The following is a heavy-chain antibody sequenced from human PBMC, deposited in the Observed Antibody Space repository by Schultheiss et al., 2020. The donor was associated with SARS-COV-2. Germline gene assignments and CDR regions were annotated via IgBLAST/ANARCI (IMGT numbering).Heavy chain of an antibody. D-gene: IGHD6-13*01. CDR1: GYTFTGYY. Sequence: ASVKVSCKASGYTFTGYYMHWVRQAPGQGLEWMGWINPNSGDTNYAQKLQGRVTMTTDTSTSTAYMELRSLRSDDTAVYYCARASSSYNWFDPWGQGTLVTVSS. J-gene: IGHJ5*02. CDR3: ARASSSYNWFDP. V-gene: IGHV1-2*02. CDR2: INPNSGDT.